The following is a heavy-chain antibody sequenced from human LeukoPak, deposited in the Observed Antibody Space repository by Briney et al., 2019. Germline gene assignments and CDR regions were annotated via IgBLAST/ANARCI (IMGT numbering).Heavy chain of an antibody. Sequence: ASVKVSCKASGYTFTSYGISWVRQAPGQGLEWMGWISAYNGNTNYAQKLQGRVTMTTDTSTSTAYMELRSLRSDDTAAYYCAGLYYDFWSGHYYFDYWGQGTLVTVSS. CDR2: ISAYNGNT. V-gene: IGHV1-18*01. J-gene: IGHJ4*02. CDR1: GYTFTSYG. D-gene: IGHD3-3*01. CDR3: AGLYYDFWSGHYYFDY.